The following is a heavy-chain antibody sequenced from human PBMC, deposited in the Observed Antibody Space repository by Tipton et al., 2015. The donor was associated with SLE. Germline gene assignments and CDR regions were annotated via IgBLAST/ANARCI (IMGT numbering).Heavy chain of an antibody. D-gene: IGHD4-17*01. J-gene: IGHJ2*01. V-gene: IGHV1-69*06. CDR1: GDTFSTYA. CDR3: ARAFGDYEYCDL. Sequence: QLVQSGPEVKKPGSSVKVSCKGSGDTFSTYAISWVRQAPGQGLEWLGGIVPIFDTANYAQNFQGRLTITADKSTSTAYMELSSLRSEDTAVYFCARAFGDYEYCDLWGRGTLVTVSS. CDR2: IVPIFDTA.